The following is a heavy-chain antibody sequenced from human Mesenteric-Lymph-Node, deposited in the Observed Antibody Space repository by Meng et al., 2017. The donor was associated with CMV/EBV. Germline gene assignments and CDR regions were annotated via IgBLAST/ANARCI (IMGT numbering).Heavy chain of an antibody. CDR1: GLTFSSYA. CDR3: AKGYTPRYYFDY. Sequence: GGSLRLSCAASGLTFSSYAMSWVRQAPGKGLECVSIISTDGRSTYHADSVKGRFTISRDNSKNMLYLQMNSLRAEDTAVYYCAKGYTPRYYFDYWGQGTLVTVSS. D-gene: IGHD1-1*01. V-gene: IGHV3-23*03. CDR2: ISTDGRST. J-gene: IGHJ4*02.